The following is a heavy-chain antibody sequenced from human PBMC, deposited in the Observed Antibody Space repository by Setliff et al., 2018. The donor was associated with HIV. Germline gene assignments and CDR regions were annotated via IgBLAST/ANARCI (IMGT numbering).Heavy chain of an antibody. CDR2: INSDGSSA. D-gene: IGHD5-18*01. CDR3: ARDLGLGNSYGRTDY. Sequence: GGSLRLSCAASGFTFSSYWMHWVRQAPGKGLAWVSRINSDGSSASYADSVKGRFTIFRDNARNTLYLQMTSLKAEETAVYYCARDLGLGNSYGRTDYWGQGTLVTVSS. J-gene: IGHJ4*02. V-gene: IGHV3-74*01. CDR1: GFTFSSYW.